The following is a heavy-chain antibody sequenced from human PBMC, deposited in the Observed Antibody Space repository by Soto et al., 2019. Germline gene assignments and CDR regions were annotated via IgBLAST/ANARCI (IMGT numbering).Heavy chain of an antibody. CDR3: ARTAVVQDMITFGGVLLDY. D-gene: IGHD3-16*01. CDR2: IIPIFGTA. Sequence: LVKVSCKASGGTFSSYAISWVRQAPGQGLEWMGGIIPIFGTANYAQKFQGRVTITADESTSTAYMELSSLRSEDTAVYYCARTAVVQDMITFGGVLLDYWGQGTLVTVSS. J-gene: IGHJ4*02. V-gene: IGHV1-69*13. CDR1: GGTFSSYA.